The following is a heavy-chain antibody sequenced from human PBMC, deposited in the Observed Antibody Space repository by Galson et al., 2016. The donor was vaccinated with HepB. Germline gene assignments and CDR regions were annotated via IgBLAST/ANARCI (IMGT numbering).Heavy chain of an antibody. D-gene: IGHD5-24*01. J-gene: IGHJ4*02. CDR1: GFTFSTHW. V-gene: IGHV3-7*01. CDR2: IKPDGSEK. Sequence: SLRLSCAASGFTFSTHWMSWVRQAPGKGLEWVANIKPDGSEKYYVDSVKGRFTISRDTAKSSLYLQMNSLRAEDTAVYYCARRQMYTMSAFDYWGQGTLVTVPS. CDR3: ARRQMYTMSAFDY.